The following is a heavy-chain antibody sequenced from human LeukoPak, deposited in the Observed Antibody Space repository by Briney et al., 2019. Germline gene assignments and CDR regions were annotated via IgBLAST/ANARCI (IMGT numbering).Heavy chain of an antibody. CDR2: INYSGST. CDR3: ARVGARGAFDI. Sequence: SETLSLTCTVSGGSVSSTTYFWSWIRQPPGKGLEWIASINYSGSTYYNPSLKSRVTISVDTSENQFSLKLSSVTAADTAVYCCARVGARGAFDIWGQGTMVTVSS. V-gene: IGHV4-39*01. CDR1: GGSVSSTTYF. J-gene: IGHJ3*02. D-gene: IGHD1-26*01.